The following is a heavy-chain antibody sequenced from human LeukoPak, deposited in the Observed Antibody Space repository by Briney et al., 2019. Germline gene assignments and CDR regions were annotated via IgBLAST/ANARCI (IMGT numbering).Heavy chain of an antibody. CDR2: ISSSGTYI. CDR1: GFTFSSYS. CDR3: ARLPKTSYFDY. V-gene: IGHV3-21*04. Sequence: GGSLRLSCAASGFTFSSYSMNWVRQAPGKGLEWVSSISSSGTYISHADSVKGRFTISRDNAKKSLYLQMNSLRAEDTAVYYCARLPKTSYFDYWGQGTLSPSPQ. J-gene: IGHJ4*02.